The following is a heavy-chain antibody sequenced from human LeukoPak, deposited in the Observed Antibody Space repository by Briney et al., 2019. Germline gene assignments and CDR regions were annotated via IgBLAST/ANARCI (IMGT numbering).Heavy chain of an antibody. CDR2: INPSGGST. J-gene: IGHJ3*02. Sequence: ASVKVSCKASGYTFTSYYMHWVRQAPGQGLEWMGIINPSGGSTSYAQKFQGRVTMTRDTSTSTVYMELSSLRSEDTAVYYCARDWGWFGELLFDAFDIWGQGTMVTVSS. CDR3: ARDWGWFGELLFDAFDI. CDR1: GYTFTSYY. V-gene: IGHV1-46*01. D-gene: IGHD3-10*01.